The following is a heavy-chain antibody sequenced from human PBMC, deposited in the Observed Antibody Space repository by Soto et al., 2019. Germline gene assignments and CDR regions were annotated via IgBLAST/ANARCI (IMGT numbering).Heavy chain of an antibody. CDR2: INSDGSST. J-gene: IGHJ4*02. D-gene: IGHD2-15*01. CDR1: GFTFSSYW. V-gene: IGHV3-74*01. CDR3: VRTSLVVAAATREAY. Sequence: EVQLVESGGGLVQPGGSLRLSCAASGFTFSSYWMHWVRQAPGKGLVWVSRINSDGSSTSYGDSVKGRFTISRDNAKKTLYLEMNSLRAEDTAVYYCVRTSLVVAAATREAYWGQGTLVTVSS.